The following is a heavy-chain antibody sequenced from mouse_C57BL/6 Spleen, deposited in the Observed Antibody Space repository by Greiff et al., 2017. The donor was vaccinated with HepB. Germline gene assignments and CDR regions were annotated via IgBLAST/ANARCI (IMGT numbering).Heavy chain of an antibody. CDR2: IYPEDGDT. CDR1: GYAFSSYW. Sequence: VKLVESGAELVKPGASVKISCKASGYAFSSYWMNWVKQRPGKGLEWIGQIYPEDGDTNYYGKFKGKATLTADKSSSTAYMQLSSLTSEDSAVYFCAKGDYYGSSCRAMDYWGQGTSVTVSS. CDR3: AKGDYYGSSCRAMDY. V-gene: IGHV1-80*01. D-gene: IGHD1-1*01. J-gene: IGHJ4*01.